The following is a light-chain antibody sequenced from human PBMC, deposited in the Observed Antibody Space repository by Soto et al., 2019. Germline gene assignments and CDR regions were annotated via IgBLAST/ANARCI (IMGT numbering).Light chain of an antibody. CDR1: SGHSSYA. CDR3: QTWGTGVVV. V-gene: IGLV4-69*01. Sequence: QPVLTQSPSASASLGASVKLTCTLSSGHSSYAIAWHQQQPEKGPRYLMKLNIDGSHSKGDGIPDRFSGSSSGADRYLTISSLQSDDEADYYCQTWGTGVVVFGGGTKLTVL. CDR2: LNIDGSH. J-gene: IGLJ2*01.